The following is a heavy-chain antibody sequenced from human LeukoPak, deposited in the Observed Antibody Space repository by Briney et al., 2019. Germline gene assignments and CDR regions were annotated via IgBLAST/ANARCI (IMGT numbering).Heavy chain of an antibody. CDR3: ATPLTLRFLEWLLSDAFDI. V-gene: IGHV4-39*01. CDR1: GGSISSSSYY. Sequence: SETLSLTRTVSGGSISSSSYYWGWIRQPPGKGLEWIGSIYYSGSTYYNPSLKSRVTISVDTSKNQFSLKLSSVTAADTAVYYCATPLTLRFLEWLLSDAFDIWGQGTMVTVSS. CDR2: IYYSGST. D-gene: IGHD3-3*01. J-gene: IGHJ3*02.